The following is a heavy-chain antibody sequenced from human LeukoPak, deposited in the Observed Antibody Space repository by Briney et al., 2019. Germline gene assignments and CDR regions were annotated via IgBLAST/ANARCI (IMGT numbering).Heavy chain of an antibody. Sequence: SETLSLTCTVSGGSISSSSYYWGWIRQPPGKGLEWIGSIYYSGSTYYNPSLKSRVTISVDTSKNQFSLKLSSVTAADTAVYYCARSIRCSSTSCYTVFDYWGQGTLVTVSS. D-gene: IGHD2-2*02. V-gene: IGHV4-39*01. CDR1: GGSISSSSYY. J-gene: IGHJ4*02. CDR2: IYYSGST. CDR3: ARSIRCSSTSCYTVFDY.